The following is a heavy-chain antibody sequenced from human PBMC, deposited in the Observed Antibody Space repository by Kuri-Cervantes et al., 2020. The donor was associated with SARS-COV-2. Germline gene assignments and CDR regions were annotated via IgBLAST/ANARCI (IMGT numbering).Heavy chain of an antibody. V-gene: IGHV3-30-3*01. D-gene: IGHD6-19*01. CDR1: GFTFSSYA. J-gene: IGHJ4*02. CDR3: AREASSGWYGLSQYYFDY. CDR2: ISYDGSNK. Sequence: GGSLRLSCAASGFTFSSYAMRWVRQAPGKGLEWVAVISYDGSNKYYADSVKGRFTISRDNSKNTLYLQMNSLRAEDTAVYYCAREASSGWYGLSQYYFDYWGQGTLVTVSS.